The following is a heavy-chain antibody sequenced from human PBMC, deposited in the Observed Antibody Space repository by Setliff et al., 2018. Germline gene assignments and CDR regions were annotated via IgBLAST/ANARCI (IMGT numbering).Heavy chain of an antibody. CDR3: AKGGGSRVLVPAAIFEPTDGKDY. CDR1: GFTFSYAW. Sequence: PGGSLRLSCAASGFTFSYAWMHWVRQAPGKGLEWVGQIKRKTDGETTDYAAPVKGRFIISRDGSKRTLYLQMNSLRAEDTAIYYCAKGGGSRVLVPAAIFEPTDGKDYWGQGTLVTVSS. V-gene: IGHV3-15*07. CDR2: IKRKTDGETT. J-gene: IGHJ4*02. D-gene: IGHD2-2*01.